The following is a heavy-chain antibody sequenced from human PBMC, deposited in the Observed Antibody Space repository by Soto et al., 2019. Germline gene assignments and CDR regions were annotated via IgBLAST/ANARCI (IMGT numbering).Heavy chain of an antibody. D-gene: IGHD3-9*01. J-gene: IGHJ4*02. CDR2: IYTSGTT. CDR1: GRSMSGYY. Sequence: LSLTCTVSGRSMSGYYWSWIRQPAGERLEWIGRIYTSGTTDFNPSLKGRVTMSVDTSKNQFSLKLTSVTAADTALYYCAREDYYDTGYYVVWGQGTQVTVSS. V-gene: IGHV4-4*07. CDR3: AREDYYDTGYYVV.